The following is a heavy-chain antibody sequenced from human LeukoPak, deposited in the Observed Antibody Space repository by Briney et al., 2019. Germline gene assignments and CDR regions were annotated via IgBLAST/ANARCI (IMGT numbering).Heavy chain of an antibody. V-gene: IGHV4-39*02. D-gene: IGHD1-26*01. Sequence: SETLSLTCTVSGGSISSSSYYCDWIRQPPGKGLEWIGSIYYSGSTYYNPSLKSRVTISVDTSKNQFSLKLSSVTAADTAVYYCARDLGRIVGATGGLAFDVWGQGTAVTVSS. CDR1: GGSISSSSYY. CDR2: IYYSGST. CDR3: ARDLGRIVGATGGLAFDV. J-gene: IGHJ3*01.